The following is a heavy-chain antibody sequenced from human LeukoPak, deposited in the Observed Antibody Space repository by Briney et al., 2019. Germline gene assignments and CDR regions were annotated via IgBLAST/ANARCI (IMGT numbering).Heavy chain of an antibody. J-gene: IGHJ5*02. Sequence: ASVKVSCKASGYTFTSYGISWVRQAPGQGLEWMGRIIPIFGIANYAQKFQGRVTITADKSTSTAYMELSSLRSEDTAVYYCARYEAAAGNWFDPWGQGTLVTVSS. D-gene: IGHD6-13*01. CDR2: IIPIFGIA. CDR1: GYTFTSYG. CDR3: ARYEAAAGNWFDP. V-gene: IGHV1-69*04.